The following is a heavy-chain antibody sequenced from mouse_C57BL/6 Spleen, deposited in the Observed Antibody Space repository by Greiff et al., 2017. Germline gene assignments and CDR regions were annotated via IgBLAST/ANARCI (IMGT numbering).Heavy chain of an antibody. D-gene: IGHD2-3*01. V-gene: IGHV1-22*01. J-gene: IGHJ1*03. Sequence: EVQLQQSGPELVKPGASVKMSCKASGYTFTDYNMHWVKQSHGKSLEWIGYINPNNGGTSYNQKFKGKATLTVNKSSSTAYMELRSLTSEDSAVYYCARKGWLLPYWYFDVWGTGTTVTVSS. CDR2: INPNNGGT. CDR1: GYTFTDYN. CDR3: ARKGWLLPYWYFDV.